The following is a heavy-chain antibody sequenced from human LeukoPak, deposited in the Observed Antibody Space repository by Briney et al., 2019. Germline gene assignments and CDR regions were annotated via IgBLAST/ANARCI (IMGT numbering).Heavy chain of an antibody. CDR2: INSEGSST. Sequence: GGSLRLSCAASGFTFSSYWMHWVRHAPGKGLVWVSRINSEGSSTTYADSVKGRFTISRDNSKNTLYLQMNSLRAEDTAVYYCAKAFYGSNFDYWGQGTLVTVSS. CDR1: GFTFSSYW. J-gene: IGHJ4*02. D-gene: IGHD1-26*01. V-gene: IGHV3-74*01. CDR3: AKAFYGSNFDY.